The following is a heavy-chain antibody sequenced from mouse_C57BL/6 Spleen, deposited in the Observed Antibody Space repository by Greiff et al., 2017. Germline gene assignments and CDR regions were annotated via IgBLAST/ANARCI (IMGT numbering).Heavy chain of an antibody. V-gene: IGHV1-59*01. CDR3: ARYYYGRSYDYFDY. CDR1: GYTFTSYW. J-gene: IGHJ2*01. D-gene: IGHD1-1*01. CDR2: IDPSDSYT. Sequence: QVQLQQSGAELVRPGTSVKLSCKASGYTFTSYWMHWVKQRPGQGLEWIGVIDPSDSYTNYNQKFKGKATLTVDTSSSTAYMQLSSLPSEDSAVYDSARYYYGRSYDYFDYWGQGTTLTVSS.